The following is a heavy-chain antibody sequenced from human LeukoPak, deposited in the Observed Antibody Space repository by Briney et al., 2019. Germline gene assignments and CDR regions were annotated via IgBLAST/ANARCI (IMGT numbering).Heavy chain of an antibody. D-gene: IGHD5-12*01. CDR2: IIPIFGTT. CDR1: GGTFSTHG. Sequence: SVKVSCKASGGTFSTHGINWVRQAPGQGLEWMGGIIPIFGTTNYAQKFQGRVTITTDEPTSTGYMELRSLRSNDTAVYFCARGDSGYDYGFDYWGQGTLVTVSS. V-gene: IGHV1-69*05. J-gene: IGHJ4*02. CDR3: ARGDSGYDYGFDY.